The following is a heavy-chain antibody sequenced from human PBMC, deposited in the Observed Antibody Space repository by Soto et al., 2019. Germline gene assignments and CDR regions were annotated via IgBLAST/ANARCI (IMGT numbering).Heavy chain of an antibody. V-gene: IGHV3-23*01. J-gene: IGHJ4*02. D-gene: IGHD1-1*01. CDR3: AKHQNAGTIDY. CDR1: GFTFSTYA. CDR2: ISHSGGGT. Sequence: EVQLLESGGGLVQPGGSLRLSCAASGFTFSTYAMSWVRQAPGRGLEWVSLISHSGGGTYYADSVKGRFTISRDNSKNTLDLQMNSLRVEDTAVYYCAKHQNAGTIDYWGQGILVTVSS.